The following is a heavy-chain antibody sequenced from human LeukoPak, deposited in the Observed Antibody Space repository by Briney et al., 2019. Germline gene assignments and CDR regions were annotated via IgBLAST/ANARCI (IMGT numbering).Heavy chain of an antibody. CDR1: GGSISSYY. CDR2: IYTSGST. J-gene: IGHJ4*02. V-gene: IGHV4-4*07. D-gene: IGHD6-19*01. Sequence: SETLSLTCSVSGGSISSYYWSWIRQPAGKGLEWIGRIYTSGSTNYNPSLKSRVTMSVDTSKNQFPLKLSSVTAADTAVYYCARESVAGTLDYWGQGTLVTVSS. CDR3: ARESVAGTLDY.